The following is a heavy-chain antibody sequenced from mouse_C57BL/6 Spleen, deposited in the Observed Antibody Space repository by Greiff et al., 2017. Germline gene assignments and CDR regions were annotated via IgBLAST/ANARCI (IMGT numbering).Heavy chain of an antibody. J-gene: IGHJ3*01. Sequence: VQLQQPGAGLVRPGSSLKLSCKASGYTFTSYWMDWVRQRPGQGLEWIGNICPAGSETHYNPKFKGTATFTVDKSTSTVYMQISSLTSEDSAVYYCARKDYGTAFAYWGQGTLVTVSA. CDR3: ARKDYGTAFAY. CDR2: ICPAGSET. V-gene: IGHV1-61*01. CDR1: GYTFTSYW. D-gene: IGHD1-1*01.